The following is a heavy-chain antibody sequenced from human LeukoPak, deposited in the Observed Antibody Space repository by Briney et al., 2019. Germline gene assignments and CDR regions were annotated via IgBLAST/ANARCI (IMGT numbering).Heavy chain of an antibody. Sequence: SDTLSLTCAVSGGSFSDYYWTWIRQTPGKGLEWIGEVIHSGRTNYNPSLESRVTISVDTSKNQFSLKLSSVTAADTAVYYRARGILVMVYATFDYWGQGTLVTVSS. V-gene: IGHV4-34*01. CDR1: GGSFSDYY. J-gene: IGHJ4*02. D-gene: IGHD2-8*01. CDR2: VIHSGRT. CDR3: ARGILVMVYATFDY.